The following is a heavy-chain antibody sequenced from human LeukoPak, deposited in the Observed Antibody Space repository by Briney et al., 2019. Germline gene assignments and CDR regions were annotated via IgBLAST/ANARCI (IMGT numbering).Heavy chain of an antibody. CDR1: GGSISSYY. CDR3: ARESNMIVVVDAFDI. J-gene: IGHJ3*02. V-gene: IGHV4-59*12. D-gene: IGHD3-22*01. CDR2: IYYSGST. Sequence: SETLSLTCTVSGGSISSYYWSWIRQPPGKGLEWIGYIYYSGSTNYNPSLKSRVTMSVDTSKNQFSLKLSSVTAADTAVYYCARESNMIVVVDAFDIWGQGTMVTVSS.